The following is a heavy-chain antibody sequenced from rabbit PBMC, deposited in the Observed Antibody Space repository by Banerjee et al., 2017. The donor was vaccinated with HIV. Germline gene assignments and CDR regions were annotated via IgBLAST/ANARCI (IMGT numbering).Heavy chain of an antibody. D-gene: IGHD6-1*01. V-gene: IGHV1S40*01. CDR3: ARKGAGYAGYGYAPNDAFDP. CDR1: GFSFSSSYY. J-gene: IGHJ2*01. CDR2: IYAGSSDYT. Sequence: QSLEESGGDLVKPGASLTLTCTASGFSFSSSYYMCWVRQAPGKGLEWIACIYAGSSDYTVYASWAKGRFTISKTSSTTVTLQMTSLTAADTATYFCARKGAGYAGYGYAPNDAFDPWGQGTLVTVS.